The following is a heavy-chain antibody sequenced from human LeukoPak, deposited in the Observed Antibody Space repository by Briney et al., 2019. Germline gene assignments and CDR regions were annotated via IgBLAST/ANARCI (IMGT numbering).Heavy chain of an antibody. Sequence: GGSLRLSCAASGFTFNSYPMSWVRQAPGKGLEWVSAISPSGGSIYFSDSVRGRFTISRDNSKNTLYLQMNSLRAEDTAVYYCAKDRLRYFDWLFDYWGQGTLVTVSS. CDR1: GFTFNSYP. V-gene: IGHV3-23*01. CDR3: AKDRLRYFDWLFDY. J-gene: IGHJ4*02. D-gene: IGHD3-9*01. CDR2: ISPSGGSI.